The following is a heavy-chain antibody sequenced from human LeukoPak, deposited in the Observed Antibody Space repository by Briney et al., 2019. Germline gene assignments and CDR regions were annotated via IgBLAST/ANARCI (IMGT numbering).Heavy chain of an antibody. J-gene: IGHJ4*02. Sequence: GGSLRLSCAASGFTVSNYWMHWVRQAPGKGLEWVAVIWYDGSNKYYADSVKGRFTISRDNSKNTLYLQMNSLRAEDTAVYYCARDRGGVVATPCDYWGQGTLVTVSS. D-gene: IGHD5-12*01. V-gene: IGHV3-33*08. CDR1: GFTVSNYW. CDR2: IWYDGSNK. CDR3: ARDRGGVVATPCDY.